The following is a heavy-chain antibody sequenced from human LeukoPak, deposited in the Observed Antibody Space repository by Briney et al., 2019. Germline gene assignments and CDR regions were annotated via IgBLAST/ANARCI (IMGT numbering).Heavy chain of an antibody. CDR2: ISAYNGNT. CDR3: ARDLGRSGSGSSLWY. CDR1: GYTFTSYG. J-gene: IGHJ4*02. D-gene: IGHD3-10*01. Sequence: GASVKVSCKASGYTFTSYGISWVRQAPGQGLEWMGWISAYNGNTNYAQKLQGRVTMTTDTSTSTAYMEPRSLRSDDTAVYYCARDLGRSGSGSSLWYWGQGTLVTVSS. V-gene: IGHV1-18*01.